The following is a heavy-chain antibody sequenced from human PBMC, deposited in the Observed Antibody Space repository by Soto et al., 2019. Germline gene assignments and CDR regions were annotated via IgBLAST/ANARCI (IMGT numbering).Heavy chain of an antibody. Sequence: WGSLRLSCAVSGFTFSYYGMHWVRQAPGKGLEWVAVMSYAGTYKYYADSVKGRFTISRDLSGNTLFLQMNSLRLEDTAVYFCAKEMYPRTVLDSSSPWGDYWGQGTLVTVSS. CDR3: AKEMYPRTVLDSSSPWGDY. CDR2: MSYAGTYK. CDR1: GFTFSYYG. J-gene: IGHJ4*02. D-gene: IGHD6-6*01. V-gene: IGHV3-30*18.